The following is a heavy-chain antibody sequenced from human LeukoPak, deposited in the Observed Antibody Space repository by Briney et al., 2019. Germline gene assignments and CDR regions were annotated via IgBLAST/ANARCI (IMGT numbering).Heavy chain of an antibody. CDR2: ISSSSSYI. J-gene: IGHJ4*02. CDR1: GFTFSSCS. Sequence: GSLRLSCAASGFTFSSCSMDWVRQAPGKGLEWVSSISSSSSYIYYADSVKGRFTISRDNAKNSLYLQMNSLRAEDTAVYYCARDRAAVAGINVDYWGQGTLVTVSS. D-gene: IGHD6-19*01. CDR3: ARDRAAVAGINVDY. V-gene: IGHV3-21*01.